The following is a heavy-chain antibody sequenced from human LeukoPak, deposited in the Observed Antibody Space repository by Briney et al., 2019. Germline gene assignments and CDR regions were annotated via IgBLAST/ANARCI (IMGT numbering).Heavy chain of an antibody. CDR2: ISGSGGST. Sequence: GGSLRLSCAASGFTFSSYGMSWVRQAPGKGLEWVSAISGSGGSTYYADSVKGRFTISRDNSKNTLYLQMNSLRAEDTAVYYCAKDPSSGWYQMDWFDPWGQGTLVTVSS. J-gene: IGHJ5*02. V-gene: IGHV3-23*01. CDR3: AKDPSSGWYQMDWFDP. CDR1: GFTFSSYG. D-gene: IGHD6-19*01.